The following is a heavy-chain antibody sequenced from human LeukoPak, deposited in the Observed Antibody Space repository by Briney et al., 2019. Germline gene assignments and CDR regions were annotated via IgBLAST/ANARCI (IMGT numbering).Heavy chain of an antibody. CDR1: GFTFSSYW. D-gene: IGHD3-3*01. CDR2: IKQDGSEK. J-gene: IGHJ4*02. V-gene: IGHV3-7*01. CDR3: ARAKGFWSGYYKYYFDY. Sequence: PGGSLRLSCAASGFTFSSYWMSWVRQAPWKGLEWVANIKQDGSEKYYVDSVKGRFTISRDNAKNSLYLQMNSLRAEDTAVYYCARAKGFWSGYYKYYFDYWGQGTLVTVSS.